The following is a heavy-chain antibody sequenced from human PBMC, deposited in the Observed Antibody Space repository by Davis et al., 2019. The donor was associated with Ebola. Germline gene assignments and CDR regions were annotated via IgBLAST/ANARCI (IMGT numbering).Heavy chain of an antibody. J-gene: IGHJ6*03. CDR1: GFTFSSYW. CDR2: IYSGGST. V-gene: IGHV3-53*01. CDR3: ARDLLTPYMDV. Sequence: GESLKISCAASGFTFSSYWMHWVRQAPGKGLEWVSVIYSGGSTYYADSVKGRFTISRDNSKNTLYLQMNSLRAEDTAVYYCARDLLTPYMDVWGKGTTVTVSS.